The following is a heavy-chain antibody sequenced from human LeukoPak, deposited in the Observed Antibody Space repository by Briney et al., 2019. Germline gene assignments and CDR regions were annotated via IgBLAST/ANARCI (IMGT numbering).Heavy chain of an antibody. CDR3: AREGVTYYDILTALDY. CDR2: ISSSSSTI. CDR1: GFTFSSYS. D-gene: IGHD3-9*01. Sequence: GGSLRLSCAASGFTFSSYSMNWVRQAPGKGLEWVSYISSSSSTIYYADSVKGRFTISRDNAKNSLYLQMNSLRAEDTAVYYCAREGVTYYDILTALDYWGQGTLVTVPS. V-gene: IGHV3-48*01. J-gene: IGHJ4*02.